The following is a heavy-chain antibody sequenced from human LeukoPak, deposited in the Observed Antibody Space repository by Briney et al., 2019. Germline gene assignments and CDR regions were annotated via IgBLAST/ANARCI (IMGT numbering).Heavy chain of an antibody. J-gene: IGHJ3*02. CDR1: GYTFTSYD. Sequence: ASVKVSCKASGYTFTSYDINWVRQAPGQGLEWMGWINTNTGNPTYAQGFTGRFVFSLDTSVSTAYLQISSLKAEDTAVYYCARDLQWLVEGDAFDIWGQGTMVTVSS. CDR2: INTNTGNP. V-gene: IGHV7-4-1*02. D-gene: IGHD6-19*01. CDR3: ARDLQWLVEGDAFDI.